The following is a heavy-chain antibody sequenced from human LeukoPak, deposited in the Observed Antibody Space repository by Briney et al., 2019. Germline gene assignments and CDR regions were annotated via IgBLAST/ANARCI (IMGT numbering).Heavy chain of an antibody. V-gene: IGHV1-46*01. CDR2: INPSGGST. CDR3: ALGQQLDRYYFDY. J-gene: IGHJ4*02. Sequence: ASVKVSCKASGYTFTSYYMHWVRQAPGQGLEWMGIINPSGGSTSYAQKFQGRATMTRDTYTSTVYMELSSLRSEDTAVYYCALGQQLDRYYFDYWGQGTLVTVSS. CDR1: GYTFTSYY. D-gene: IGHD6-13*01.